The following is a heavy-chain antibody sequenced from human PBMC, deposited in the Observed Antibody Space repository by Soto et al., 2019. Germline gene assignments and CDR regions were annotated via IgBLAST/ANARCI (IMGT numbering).Heavy chain of an antibody. D-gene: IGHD6-19*01. CDR1: GFTFSSYW. CDR2: INSDGSST. V-gene: IGHV3-74*01. J-gene: IGHJ4*02. Sequence: GGSVRLSCAASGFTFSSYWMHWVRQAPGKGLVWVSRINSDGSSTTYADSVKGRFTISRDNAKNTLYLQMNSLRAEDTAVYYCVRGEGGWETYWGQGTLVTVSS. CDR3: VRGEGGWETY.